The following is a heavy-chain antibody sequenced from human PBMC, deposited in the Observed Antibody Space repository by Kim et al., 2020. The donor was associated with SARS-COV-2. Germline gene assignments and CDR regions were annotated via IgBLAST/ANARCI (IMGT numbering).Heavy chain of an antibody. Sequence: GGSLRLSCAASGFTFSSCAMHWVHQAPGKGLEWVAVISYDGSNKNYADSVKGRFTISRDNSKNTLYLQMNSLRAEDTALYYCARDLWGRFRGGSYS. CDR3: ARDLWGRFRGGSYS. J-gene: IGHJ5*01. D-gene: IGHD3-16*01. CDR1: GFTFSSCA. V-gene: IGHV3-30-3*01. CDR2: ISYDGSNK.